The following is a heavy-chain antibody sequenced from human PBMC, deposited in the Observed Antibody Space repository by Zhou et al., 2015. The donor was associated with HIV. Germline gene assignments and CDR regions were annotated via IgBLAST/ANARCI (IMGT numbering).Heavy chain of an antibody. D-gene: IGHD2-2*01. CDR1: GGTFSSYA. V-gene: IGHV1-69*01. J-gene: IGHJ6*01. Sequence: QVQLVQSGAEVKKPGSSVKVSCKASGGTFSSYAISWVRQAPGQGLEWMGGIIPIFGTANYAQKFQGRVTITADESTSTAYMELSSLRSEDTAVYYCARDPAHIVVVPAARGGYYGMDVWGPRGPRVTVSS. CDR3: ARDPAHIVVVPAARGGYYGMDV. CDR2: IIPIFGTA.